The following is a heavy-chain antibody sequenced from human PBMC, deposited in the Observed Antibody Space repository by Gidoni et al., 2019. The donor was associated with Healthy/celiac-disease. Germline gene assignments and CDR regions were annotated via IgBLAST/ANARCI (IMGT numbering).Heavy chain of an antibody. Sequence: QLQLQESGPGLVKPSETLSLTCTVSGGSISSSSYYWGWIRQPPGKGLEWIGSIYYSGSTYYNPSLKSRVTISVDTSKNQFSLKLSSVTAADTAVYYCARRYGSGMLGYWGQGTLVTVSS. D-gene: IGHD3-10*01. V-gene: IGHV4-39*07. CDR1: GGSISSSSYY. CDR2: IYYSGST. CDR3: ARRYGSGMLGY. J-gene: IGHJ4*02.